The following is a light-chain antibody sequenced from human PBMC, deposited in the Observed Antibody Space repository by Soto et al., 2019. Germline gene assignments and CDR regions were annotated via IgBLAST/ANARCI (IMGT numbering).Light chain of an antibody. CDR3: SSYRNGGTLI. J-gene: IGLJ2*01. CDR2: EVT. Sequence: QSALTQPASVSGSPGQSITISCTGTTSDVGRYDYVSWYQQHPGKAPKLVIFEVTRRPSESSNRFSGSKSGNTASLTISGLQAEDEAEYYCSSYRNGGTLIFGGGTKLTVL. CDR1: TSDVGRYDY. V-gene: IGLV2-14*01.